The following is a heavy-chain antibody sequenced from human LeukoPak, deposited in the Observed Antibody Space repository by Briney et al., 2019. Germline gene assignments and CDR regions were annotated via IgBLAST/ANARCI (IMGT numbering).Heavy chain of an antibody. CDR1: GYTFTSYD. D-gene: IGHD2-15*01. Sequence: ASVKVSCKASGYTFTSYDINWVRQATGQGLEWMGWMNPNSGNTGYAQKFQGRATMTRNTSISTAYMELSSLRSEDTAVYYCARAHDCSGGSCFPLAYWGQGTLVTVSS. CDR3: ARAHDCSGGSCFPLAY. J-gene: IGHJ4*02. CDR2: MNPNSGNT. V-gene: IGHV1-8*01.